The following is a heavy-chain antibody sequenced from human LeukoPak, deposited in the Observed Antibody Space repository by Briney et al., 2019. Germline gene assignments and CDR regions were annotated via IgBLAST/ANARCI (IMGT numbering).Heavy chain of an antibody. J-gene: IGHJ4*02. V-gene: IGHV3-30*03. CDR1: GFTSSSYG. Sequence: GGSLRPSCAASGFTSSSYGMHWVRQAPGKGLEWVAVISYDGSNIYYVDSVKGRFTISRDNSKNTLYLQMNSLRADDTAVYYCARGTYWSPLDFDYWGQGTLVTVSS. D-gene: IGHD1-1*01. CDR2: ISYDGSNI. CDR3: ARGTYWSPLDFDY.